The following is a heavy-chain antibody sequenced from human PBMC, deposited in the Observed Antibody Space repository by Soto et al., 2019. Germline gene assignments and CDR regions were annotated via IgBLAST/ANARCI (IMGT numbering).Heavy chain of an antibody. J-gene: IGHJ4*02. V-gene: IGHV5-51*01. CDR2: IYPGDSDT. D-gene: IGHD1-1*01. Sequence: GESLKISCKGSGYSFTSYWIGWVRQMPGKGLEWMGIIYPGDSDTRYSPSFQGQVTISAVKSISTAYLQWSSLKASDTAMYYCSWGKGAWNDGSDYWGQGTLVTVSS. CDR1: GYSFTSYW. CDR3: SWGKGAWNDGSDY.